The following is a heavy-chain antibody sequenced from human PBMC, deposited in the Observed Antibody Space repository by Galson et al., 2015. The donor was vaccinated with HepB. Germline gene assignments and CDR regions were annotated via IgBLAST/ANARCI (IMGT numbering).Heavy chain of an antibody. CDR3: ARSNGVVVVPATFDP. D-gene: IGHD2-2*01. V-gene: IGHV3-30-3*01. J-gene: IGHJ5*02. CDR2: ISYDRSNK. CDR1: GFTFSDYA. Sequence: SLRLSCAASGFTFSDYAMHWVRQAPGKGLEWVAVISYDRSNKYYADSVQGRFTISRDDSKNTLYLQMSSLRPEDTAVYYCARSNGVVVVPATFDPRGQGTLVTVSS.